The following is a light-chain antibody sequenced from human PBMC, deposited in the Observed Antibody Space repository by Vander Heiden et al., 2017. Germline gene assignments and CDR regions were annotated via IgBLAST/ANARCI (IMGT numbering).Light chain of an antibody. CDR1: QSVGSQ. CDR3: QQYERWPLT. CDR2: GES. J-gene: IGKJ4*01. V-gene: IGKV3-15*01. Sequence: EIVTTQSPVTLSVSPGEGASLSCWASQSVGSQLAWYQQKPGQAPRLLIYGESTRATGVPARFSGSGSGTHFTLTIASLQSEDFAVYYCQQYERWPLTFGGGTKVEIK.